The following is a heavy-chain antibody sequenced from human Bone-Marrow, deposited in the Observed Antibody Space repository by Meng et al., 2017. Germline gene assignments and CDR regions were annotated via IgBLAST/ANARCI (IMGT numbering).Heavy chain of an antibody. D-gene: IGHD5-24*01. V-gene: IGHV3-21*01. CDR3: ARVPTLGLQGDY. CDR2: ISSSSSYI. CDR1: GFTFDDYG. Sequence: GESLKISCAASGFTFDDYGMSWVRQAPGKGLEWVSSISSSSSYIYYADSVKGRFTISRDNAKNSLYLQMNSLRAEDTAVYYCARVPTLGLQGDYWGQGTLVTVSS. J-gene: IGHJ4*02.